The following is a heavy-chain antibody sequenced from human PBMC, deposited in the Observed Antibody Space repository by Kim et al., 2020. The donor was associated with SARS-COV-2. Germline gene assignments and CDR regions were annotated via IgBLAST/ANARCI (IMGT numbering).Heavy chain of an antibody. D-gene: IGHD6-13*01. CDR3: ARFQYSSSWYAPRWFDP. V-gene: IGHV4-59*01. Sequence: PQSRVTISVDTSKNQFSLKLSSVTAADTAVYYCARFQYSSSWYAPRWFDPWGQGTLVTVSS. J-gene: IGHJ5*02.